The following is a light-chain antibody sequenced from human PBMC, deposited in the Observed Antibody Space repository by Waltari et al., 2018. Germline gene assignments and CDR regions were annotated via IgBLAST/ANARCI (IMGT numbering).Light chain of an antibody. Sequence: QSALTQPPSASGSPGQSVTISCTGTSSDVGGYNYVSWYQQHPGKAPQLMISEVSKRPAGVPVRFYGSKSGNTASLTVSGLQAEDEADYYCSSYAGSNNPLFGGGTKLTVL. CDR2: EVS. CDR1: SSDVGGYNY. V-gene: IGLV2-8*01. CDR3: SSYAGSNNPL. J-gene: IGLJ2*01.